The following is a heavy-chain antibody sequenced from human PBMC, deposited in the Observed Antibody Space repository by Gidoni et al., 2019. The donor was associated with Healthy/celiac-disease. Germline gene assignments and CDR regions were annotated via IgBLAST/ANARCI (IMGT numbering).Heavy chain of an antibody. Sequence: EVQLVESGGGLVQPGGSLRLSCAASGFTFSSYEMNWVRQAPGKGLEWVSYISSSGSTIYYADSVKGRFTISRDNAKNSLYLQMNSLRAEDTAVYYCATGVVRGVEGDRDYWGQGTLVTVSS. CDR1: GFTFSSYE. CDR3: ATGVVRGVEGDRDY. J-gene: IGHJ4*02. V-gene: IGHV3-48*03. CDR2: ISSSGSTI. D-gene: IGHD3-10*01.